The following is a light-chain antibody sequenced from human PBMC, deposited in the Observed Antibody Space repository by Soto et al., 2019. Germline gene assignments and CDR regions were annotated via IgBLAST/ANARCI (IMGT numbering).Light chain of an antibody. CDR1: QSISSW. V-gene: IGKV1-5*03. CDR2: EAS. CDR3: QQYSSYSQYT. Sequence: DIQMTQSPSTLPASVGDRVTITCRASQSISSWLAWYQHKPGKAPKVVIYEASTLESGVPSRFSGSGSGTEFSLTISSLQPDDFATYYCQQYSSYSQYTFGQGTKLEIK. J-gene: IGKJ2*01.